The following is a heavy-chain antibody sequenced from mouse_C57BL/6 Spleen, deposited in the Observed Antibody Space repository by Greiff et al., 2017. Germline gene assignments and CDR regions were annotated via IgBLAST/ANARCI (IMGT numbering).Heavy chain of an antibody. V-gene: IGHV1-69*01. CDR3: ARTEDSSGYEAMDY. CDR1: GYTFTSYW. D-gene: IGHD3-2*02. CDR2: IDPSDSYT. Sequence: VQLQQSGAELVMPGASVKLSCKASGYTFTSYWMHWVKQRPGQGLEWIGEIDPSDSYTNYNQKFKGKSTLTVDKSSSTAYMQLSSLTSEDSAVYYCARTEDSSGYEAMDYWGQGTSVTVSS. J-gene: IGHJ4*01.